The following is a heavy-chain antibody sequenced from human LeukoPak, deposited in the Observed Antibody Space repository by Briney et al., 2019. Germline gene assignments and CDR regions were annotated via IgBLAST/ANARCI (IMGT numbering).Heavy chain of an antibody. CDR2: IYYSGST. J-gene: IGHJ4*02. Sequence: PSQTLSLTCTVSGASINSGGSYWSWIRQHPGKGLEWIGYIYYSGSTNYNPSLKSRVTISVDTSKNQFSLKLSSVTAADTAVYYCAREDSYGYFVDYWGQGTLVTVSS. D-gene: IGHD5-18*01. V-gene: IGHV4-61*08. CDR1: GASINSGGSY. CDR3: AREDSYGYFVDY.